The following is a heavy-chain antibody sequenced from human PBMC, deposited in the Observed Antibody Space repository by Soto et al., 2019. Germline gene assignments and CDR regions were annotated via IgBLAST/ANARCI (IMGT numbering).Heavy chain of an antibody. CDR2: IYYSGNT. Sequence: SETLSLTCTVSGGSISSYYWSWIRQPPGKGLEWIGYIYYSGNTYYNPSLKSRVTISVDTSKNQFSLKLSSVNAADTAVYYCAGPCHWGQGTMVTVSS. J-gene: IGHJ3*01. CDR1: GGSISSYY. V-gene: IGHV4-59*01. CDR3: AGPCH.